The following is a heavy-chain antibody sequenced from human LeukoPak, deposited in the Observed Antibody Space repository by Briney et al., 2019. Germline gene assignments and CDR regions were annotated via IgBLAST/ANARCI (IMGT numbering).Heavy chain of an antibody. D-gene: IGHD3-10*01. J-gene: IGHJ4*02. CDR2: IYSGGSI. Sequence: LTGGSLRLSCAASGFTVSSNYMSWVRQAPGKGLEWVSVIYSGGSIYYADSVKGRFTISRDNSKSTLYIQMNSLRAEDTAVYYCARAKPKNMVRGLIMRRESRYYFDYWGQGTLVTVSS. V-gene: IGHV3-53*01. CDR3: ARAKPKNMVRGLIMRRESRYYFDY. CDR1: GFTVSSNY.